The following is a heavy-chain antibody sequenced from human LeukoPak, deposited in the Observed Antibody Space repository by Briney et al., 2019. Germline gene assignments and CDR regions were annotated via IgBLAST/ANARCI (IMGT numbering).Heavy chain of an antibody. J-gene: IGHJ3*02. D-gene: IGHD6-13*01. Sequence: GGSLRLSCAASGFTFSSCSMNWVRQAPGKGLEWVANIKQDGSEKWYVDSVKGRFTISRDNAKNSLYLQMNSLRVEDTAVYYCARDRPIYSSSWKDAFDMWGQGTMVTVSS. CDR1: GFTFSSCS. CDR2: IKQDGSEK. CDR3: ARDRPIYSSSWKDAFDM. V-gene: IGHV3-7*01.